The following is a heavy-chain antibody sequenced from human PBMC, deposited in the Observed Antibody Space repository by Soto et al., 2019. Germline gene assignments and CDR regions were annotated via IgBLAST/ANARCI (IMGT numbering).Heavy chain of an antibody. D-gene: IGHD2-2*01. J-gene: IGHJ4*02. V-gene: IGHV3-23*01. CDR1: GFTFSSYA. CDR3: ANGCQFGSTSCCFDY. Sequence: EVQLLESGGGLVQPGGSLRLSCAASGFTFSSYAMSWVRQAPGKGLEWVSAISGSGGSTYYADSVKGRFTISRDNSKNTLYLQMNSLRAEDTAVYYCANGCQFGSTSCCFDYWGQGTLVTVSS. CDR2: ISGSGGST.